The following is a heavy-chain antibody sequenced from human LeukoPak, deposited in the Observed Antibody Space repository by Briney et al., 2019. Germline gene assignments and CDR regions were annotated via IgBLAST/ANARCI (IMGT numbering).Heavy chain of an antibody. J-gene: IGHJ4*02. CDR2: ISYDGSNK. V-gene: IGHV3-30-3*01. CDR3: ARDPVEGPRPFDY. CDR1: GFTFSSYA. Sequence: GRSLRLSCAASGFTFSSYAMHWVRQAPGKGLEWVAVISYDGSNKYYADSVKGRFTISRDNSKNTLYLQMNSLRAEDTAVYYCARDPVEGPRPFDYWGQGTLVTVSS. D-gene: IGHD3-3*01.